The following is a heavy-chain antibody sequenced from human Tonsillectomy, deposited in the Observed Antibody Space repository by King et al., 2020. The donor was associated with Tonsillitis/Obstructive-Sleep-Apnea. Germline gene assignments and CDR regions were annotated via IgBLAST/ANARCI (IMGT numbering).Heavy chain of an antibody. D-gene: IGHD3-10*01. CDR1: GYTFTEYY. V-gene: IGHV1-2*04. J-gene: IGHJ3*02. CDR3: ARSLGGGGSFDI. CDR2: INPNNGAR. Sequence: QLVQSGAEVKKPGASVKVACKASGYTFTEYYMHWVRQAPGQGLEWMGWINPNNGARNNAQKFQGCITMTRDTSISTAYMELSRLKSDDTAVYYCARSLGGGGSFDIWGQWTMVTVSS.